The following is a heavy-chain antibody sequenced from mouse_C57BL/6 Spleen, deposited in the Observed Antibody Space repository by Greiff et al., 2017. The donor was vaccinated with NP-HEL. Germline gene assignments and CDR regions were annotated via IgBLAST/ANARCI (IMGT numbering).Heavy chain of an antibody. CDR2: IRNKANGYTT. Sequence: EVQLVESGGGLVQPGGSLSLSCAASGFTFTDYYMSWVRQPPGKALEWLGFIRNKANGYTTEYSASVKGRFTISRDNSQSILDLQMNALRAEDSATYYCARRDYGSREYFDVWGTGTTVTVSS. D-gene: IGHD1-1*01. CDR1: GFTFTDYY. V-gene: IGHV7-3*01. CDR3: ARRDYGSREYFDV. J-gene: IGHJ1*03.